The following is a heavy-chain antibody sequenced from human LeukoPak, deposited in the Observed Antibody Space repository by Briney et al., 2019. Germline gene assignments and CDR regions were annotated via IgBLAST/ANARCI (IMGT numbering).Heavy chain of an antibody. D-gene: IGHD2-2*01. J-gene: IGHJ5*02. Sequence: SVKVSCKASGGTFSSYAISWVRQAPGQGLEWMGGIIPIFGTANYAQKFQGRVTITADESTSTAYMELSSLRSEDTAEYYCARDYRYCSSTSCSPTRGWFDPWGQGTLVTDSS. CDR1: GGTFSSYA. V-gene: IGHV1-69*01. CDR3: ARDYRYCSSTSCSPTRGWFDP. CDR2: IIPIFGTA.